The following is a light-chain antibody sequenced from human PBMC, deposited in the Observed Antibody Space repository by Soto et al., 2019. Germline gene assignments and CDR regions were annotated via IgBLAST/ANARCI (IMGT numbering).Light chain of an antibody. CDR1: SSDVGGYNY. J-gene: IGLJ1*01. CDR3: SSYTSSSTFYV. V-gene: IGLV2-14*03. Sequence: QSVLTQPASVSGSPGQSITISCTGTSSDVGGYNYVSWYQQHPGKAPKLMISDVSNRPSGVSNRFSASKSGNTASLTISGLQTEDEADYYCSSYTSSSTFYVFGTGTKVTVL. CDR2: DVS.